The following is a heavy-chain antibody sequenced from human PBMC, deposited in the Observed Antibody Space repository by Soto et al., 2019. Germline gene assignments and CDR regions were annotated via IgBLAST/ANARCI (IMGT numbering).Heavy chain of an antibody. CDR3: ARGRYYGSGPVSY. Sequence: QVQLQESGPGLVKPSQTLSLTCTVSGGSISSGDYYWSWIRQPPGKGLEWIGYIYYSGSTYYNPVLKRRVTISVDTSNTQFSLQLSSVTAADTAVYYCARGRYYGSGPVSYWGQGTLVTVPS. CDR2: IYYSGST. J-gene: IGHJ4*02. D-gene: IGHD3-10*01. CDR1: GGSISSGDYY. V-gene: IGHV4-30-4*01.